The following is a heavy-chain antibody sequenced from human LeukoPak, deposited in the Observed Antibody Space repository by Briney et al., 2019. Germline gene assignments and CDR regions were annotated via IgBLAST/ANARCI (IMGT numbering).Heavy chain of an antibody. CDR1: GFTFSSYA. J-gene: IGHJ4*02. Sequence: PGGSLRLSCAASGFTFSSYAMHWVRQAPGKGLEWVAVISYDGSNKYYADSVKGRFTISRDNSKNTQYLQMNSLRAEDTAVYYCARDLRDGYNLSPFDYWGQGTLVTVYS. D-gene: IGHD5-24*01. CDR2: ISYDGSNK. CDR3: ARDLRDGYNLSPFDY. V-gene: IGHV3-30-3*01.